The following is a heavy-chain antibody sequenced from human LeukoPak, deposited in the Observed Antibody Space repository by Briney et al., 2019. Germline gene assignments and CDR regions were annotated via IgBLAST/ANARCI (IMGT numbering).Heavy chain of an antibody. Sequence: GASVKLSCKASGYTFTNYFMHWVRQAPGQGLEWMGIINPSGGSTNYAQKFQGRVTMTRDTSTSTVYMELSRLRSDDTAVYYCARQRITIFGVASCGMDVWGQGTTVTVSS. CDR1: GYTFTNYF. D-gene: IGHD3-3*01. J-gene: IGHJ6*02. CDR3: ARQRITIFGVASCGMDV. V-gene: IGHV1-46*01. CDR2: INPSGGST.